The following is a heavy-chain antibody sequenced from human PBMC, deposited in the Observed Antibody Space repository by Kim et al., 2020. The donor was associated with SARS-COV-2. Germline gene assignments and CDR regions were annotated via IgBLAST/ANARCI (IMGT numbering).Heavy chain of an antibody. Sequence: GALRLSCAASGFTFSNAWMSWVRQAPGKGLEWVGRIKSKTDGGTTDYAAPVKGRFTISRDDSKNTLYLQMNSLKTEDTAVYYCTTGGTYDYVWGSYRYFSYFDCWGQGTLVTVSS. CDR2: IKSKTDGGTT. J-gene: IGHJ4*02. CDR3: TTGGTYDYVWGSYRYFSYFDC. D-gene: IGHD3-16*02. CDR1: GFTFSNAW. V-gene: IGHV3-15*01.